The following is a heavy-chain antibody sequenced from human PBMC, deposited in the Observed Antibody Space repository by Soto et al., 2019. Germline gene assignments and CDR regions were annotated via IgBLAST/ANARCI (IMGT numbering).Heavy chain of an antibody. CDR1: GYSFTSYW. D-gene: IGHD3-3*01. V-gene: IGHV5-51*01. CDR3: ARSSTIFGVARKDAFDI. J-gene: IGHJ3*02. CDR2: IYPGDSDT. Sequence: PRESLKISCKGSGYSFTSYWIGWVRQMPGKGLEWMGIIYPGDSDTRYSPSFQGQVTISADKSISTAYLQWSSLKASDTAMYYCARSSTIFGVARKDAFDIWGQGTMVTVSS.